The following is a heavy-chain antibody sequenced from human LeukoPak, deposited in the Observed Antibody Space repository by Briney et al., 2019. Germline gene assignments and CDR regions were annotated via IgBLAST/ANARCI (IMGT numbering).Heavy chain of an antibody. D-gene: IGHD3-22*01. CDR3: ARDHMIVVEGGAFDI. J-gene: IGHJ3*02. CDR1: GFTFSSYA. Sequence: GRSLRLSCAASGFTFSSYAMHWVRQAPGKGLEWVAVISYDGSNKYYADSVKGRFTISRDNSKNTLYLQMNSLRAEDTAVYYCARDHMIVVEGGAFDIWGQGTMVTVSS. V-gene: IGHV3-30-3*01. CDR2: ISYDGSNK.